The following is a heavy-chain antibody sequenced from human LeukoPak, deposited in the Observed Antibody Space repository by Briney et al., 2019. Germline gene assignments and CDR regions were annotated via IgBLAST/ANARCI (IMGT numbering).Heavy chain of an antibody. Sequence: GGSLRLSCAASGFTFSSYGMNWVRQAPGKGLEWVSSISSSSSYIYYADSVKGRFTISRDNAKNSLYLQMNSLRAEDTAVYYCARVRDSGYDFWGQGTLVTVSS. CDR1: GFTFSSYG. CDR2: ISSSSSYI. J-gene: IGHJ4*02. V-gene: IGHV3-21*01. D-gene: IGHD5-12*01. CDR3: ARVRDSGYDF.